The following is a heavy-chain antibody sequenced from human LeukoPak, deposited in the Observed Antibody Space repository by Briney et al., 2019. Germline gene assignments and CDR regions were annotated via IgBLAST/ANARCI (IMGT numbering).Heavy chain of an antibody. J-gene: IGHJ3*02. Sequence: ASVNVSCKASGYTFTSYDINWVRQATGQGREWMGWMNPNSGNTGYAQKVQGRVTMTRTTSISTAYMELSSLRAEDTAVYYCARALTYYDILCDAFDIWGQGTMVTVSS. V-gene: IGHV1-8*01. CDR3: ARALTYYDILCDAFDI. CDR1: GYTFTSYD. D-gene: IGHD3-9*01. CDR2: MNPNSGNT.